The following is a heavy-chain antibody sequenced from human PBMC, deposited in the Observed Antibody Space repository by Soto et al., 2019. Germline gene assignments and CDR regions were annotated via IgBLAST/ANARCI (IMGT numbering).Heavy chain of an antibody. Sequence: SETLSLTCAVSGGSISSSNWWSWVRQPPGKGLEWIGEIYHSGSTNYNPSLKSRVTISVDKSKNQFSLKLSSVTAADTAVYYCAREINYGDYPGWFDPWGQGTLVTVSS. D-gene: IGHD4-17*01. V-gene: IGHV4-4*02. CDR1: GGSISSSNW. CDR2: IYHSGST. J-gene: IGHJ5*02. CDR3: AREINYGDYPGWFDP.